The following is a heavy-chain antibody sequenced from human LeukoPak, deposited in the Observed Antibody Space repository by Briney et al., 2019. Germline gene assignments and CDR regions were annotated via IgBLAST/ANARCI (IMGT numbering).Heavy chain of an antibody. D-gene: IGHD3-10*01. CDR3: AGTMVRGVIQDV. V-gene: IGHV4-61*08. J-gene: IGHJ6*02. CDR1: GGSISSGGYY. Sequence: PSETLSLTCTVSGGSISSGGYYWSWIRQHPGKGLEWIGYIYYSGSTNYNPSLKSRVTISVDTSKNQFSLKLSSVTAADTAVYYCAGTMVRGVIQDVWGQGTTVTVSS. CDR2: IYYSGST.